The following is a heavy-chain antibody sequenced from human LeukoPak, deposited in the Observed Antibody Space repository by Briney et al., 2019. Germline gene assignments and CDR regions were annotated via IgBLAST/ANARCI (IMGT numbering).Heavy chain of an antibody. CDR1: GYTFTGYY. Sequence: ASVKVPCKASGYTFTGYYMHWVRQAPGQGLEWMGWINPNSGGTNYAQKFRGRVTMTRDTSISIAYMELSRLRSDDTAVYYCASGEETADATFDYWGQGTLVTVSS. CDR2: INPNSGGT. CDR3: ASGEETADATFDY. J-gene: IGHJ4*02. D-gene: IGHD2-21*02. V-gene: IGHV1-2*02.